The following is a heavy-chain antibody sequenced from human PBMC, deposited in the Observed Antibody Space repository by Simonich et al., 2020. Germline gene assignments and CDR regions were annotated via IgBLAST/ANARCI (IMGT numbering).Heavy chain of an antibody. J-gene: IGHJ4*02. CDR1: GFTFSSYG. V-gene: IGHV3-33*01. Sequence: QVQLVESGGGVVQPGRSLRLSCAASGFTFSSYGMHWVHQAPGKGLVWVAVIWYDGSNKYYADSVKGRFTNSRDNSKNTLYLQMNSLRAEDTAVYYCARDRYCSGGSCYYFDYWGQGTLVTVSS. D-gene: IGHD2-15*01. CDR2: IWYDGSNK. CDR3: ARDRYCSGGSCYYFDY.